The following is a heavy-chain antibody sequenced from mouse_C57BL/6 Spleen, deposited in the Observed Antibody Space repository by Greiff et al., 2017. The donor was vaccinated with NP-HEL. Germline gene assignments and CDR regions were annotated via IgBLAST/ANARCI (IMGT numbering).Heavy chain of an antibody. D-gene: IGHD4-1*02. CDR1: GFSLTSYG. V-gene: IGHV2-2*01. CDR3: ARNSQLAWFAY. Sequence: QVQLKQSGPGLVQPSQSLSITCTVSGFSLTSYGVHWVRQSPGKGLEWLGVIWSGGSTDYNAAFISRLSISKDNSKSQVFFKMNSLQADDTAIYYCARNSQLAWFAYWGQGTLVTVSA. CDR2: IWSGGST. J-gene: IGHJ3*01.